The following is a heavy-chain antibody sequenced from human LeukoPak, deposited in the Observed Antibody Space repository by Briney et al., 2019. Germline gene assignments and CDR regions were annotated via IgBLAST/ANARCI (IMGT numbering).Heavy chain of an antibody. J-gene: IGHJ4*02. CDR2: ISYDGSDK. D-gene: IGHD2-15*01. Sequence: PGGSLRLSCAASGFTFSSYGMHWVRQAPGKGLEWVALISYDGSDKYYADSVKGRFTISRDNSKNTRYLQMNSLRAEDTAMYSCATLLLGVGGDYWGQGTLVTVSS. CDR3: ATLLLGVGGDY. CDR1: GFTFSSYG. V-gene: IGHV3-30*03.